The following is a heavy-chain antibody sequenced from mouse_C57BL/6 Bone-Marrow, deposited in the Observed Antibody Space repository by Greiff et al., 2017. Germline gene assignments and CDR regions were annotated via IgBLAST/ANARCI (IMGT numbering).Heavy chain of an antibody. J-gene: IGHJ4*01. V-gene: IGHV1-5*01. CDR2: IYPGNSDT. D-gene: IGHD2-3*01. Sequence: VQLQQSGTVLARPGASVKMSCKTSGYTFTSYWMHWVKQRPGQGLEWIGAIYPGNSDTSYNQKFKGKAKLTAVTSASTAYMELSSLTTEDSAVXYGTRGVGYYVGAMDYWGQGTSVTVSS. CDR1: GYTFTSYW. CDR3: TRGVGYYVGAMDY.